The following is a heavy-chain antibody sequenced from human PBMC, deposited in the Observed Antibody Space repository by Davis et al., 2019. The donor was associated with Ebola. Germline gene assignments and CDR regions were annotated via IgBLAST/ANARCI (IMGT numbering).Heavy chain of an antibody. Sequence: ASVKVSCKASGYTFTSYYMHWVRQAPGQGLEWMGIINPSGGSTSYAQKFQGRVTITRDMSTSTAYMELSSLRSEDTAVYYCAASAGTVGKFDYWGQGTLVTVSS. D-gene: IGHD1-14*01. J-gene: IGHJ4*02. CDR3: AASAGTVGKFDY. V-gene: IGHV1-46*01. CDR2: INPSGGST. CDR1: GYTFTSYY.